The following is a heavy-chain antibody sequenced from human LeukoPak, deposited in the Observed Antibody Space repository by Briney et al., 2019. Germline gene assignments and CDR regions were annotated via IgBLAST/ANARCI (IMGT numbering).Heavy chain of an antibody. D-gene: IGHD3-3*01. CDR2: IRSTSTYI. CDR3: AKLLEWLQYGMDV. CDR1: GFTISTYT. J-gene: IGHJ6*02. V-gene: IGHV3-21*04. Sequence: KSGGSLRLSCAASGFTISTYTMNWVRQAPGKGLEWVSSIRSTSTYIYYADSVKGRFTISRDNSKNTLYLQMNSLRAEDTAVYYCAKLLEWLQYGMDVWGQGTTVTVSS.